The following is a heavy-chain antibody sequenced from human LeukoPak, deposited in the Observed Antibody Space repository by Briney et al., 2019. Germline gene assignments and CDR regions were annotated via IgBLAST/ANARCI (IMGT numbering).Heavy chain of an antibody. CDR3: AVERSGSSPSD. J-gene: IGHJ4*02. D-gene: IGHD3-3*01. CDR2: ISYDGDYK. V-gene: IGHV3-30-3*01. CDR1: GFTFSTNA. Sequence: PGRSLRLSCAASGFTFSTNAMHWVRQAPGKGLEWVAVISYDGDYKKYTDSVKGRFTISRDNSKNTLYLQMNSLRADDTALYYCAVERSGSSPSDWGQGTLVTVSS.